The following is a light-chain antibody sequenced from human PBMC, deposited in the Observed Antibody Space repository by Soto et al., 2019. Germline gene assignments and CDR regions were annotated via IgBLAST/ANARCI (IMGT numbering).Light chain of an antibody. Sequence: QSALTQPPSASGSPGQSVTISCSGSSGDIGGYNYVSWYQQHPGKAPKLMIYEVTKRPSGVPDRFSGSKSGNAASLTVSGLQAEDEADYYCSSYAGSNNYVFGTGTKVTV. CDR3: SSYAGSNNYV. V-gene: IGLV2-8*01. CDR2: EVT. J-gene: IGLJ1*01. CDR1: SGDIGGYNY.